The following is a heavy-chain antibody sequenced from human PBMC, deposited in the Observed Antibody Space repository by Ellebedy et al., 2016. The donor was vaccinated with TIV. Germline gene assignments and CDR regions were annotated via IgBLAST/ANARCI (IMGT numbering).Heavy chain of an antibody. CDR3: ARLNWRFGELVDK. CDR2: IATNTGNM. V-gene: IGHV1-18*04. J-gene: IGHJ4*02. D-gene: IGHD3-10*01. CDR1: GYTFINFG. Sequence: AASVKVSCKASGYTFINFGIAWLRQAPGQGFEWVGWIATNTGNMNYAQKFQGRVSLTTDTPTSTAYMELRNLKSEDTAVYSCARLNWRFGELVDKWGQGTLVTVSS.